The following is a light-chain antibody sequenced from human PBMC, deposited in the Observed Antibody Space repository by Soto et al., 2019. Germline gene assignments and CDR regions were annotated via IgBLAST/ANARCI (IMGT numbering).Light chain of an antibody. V-gene: IGLV1-40*01. CDR1: SSNIGAGYD. J-gene: IGLJ2*01. CDR2: GNS. CDR3: QSYDSSGVV. Sequence: QAVVTQPPSVSGAPGQMVTISCTGSSSNIGAGYDVHWYQQLPGTAPKLLIYGNSNRPSGVPDRFSGSKSGTSASLAITGLQAEDEADYYCQSYDSSGVVFGGGTQLTVL.